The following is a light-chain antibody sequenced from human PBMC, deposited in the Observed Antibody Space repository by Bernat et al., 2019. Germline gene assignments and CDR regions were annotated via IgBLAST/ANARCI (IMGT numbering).Light chain of an antibody. Sequence: QSVLTQPPSASGTPGQRVTISCSGSSSNIGSNTVNWYQQLPGTGPKLLIYSNDQRPSGVPDQFYGSKSGTSASLAIGGLQSEAEADYYCAAWDDSLTGYVFGTGTKVTVL. J-gene: IGLJ1*01. CDR3: AAWDDSLTGYV. V-gene: IGLV1-44*01. CDR2: SND. CDR1: SSNIGSNT.